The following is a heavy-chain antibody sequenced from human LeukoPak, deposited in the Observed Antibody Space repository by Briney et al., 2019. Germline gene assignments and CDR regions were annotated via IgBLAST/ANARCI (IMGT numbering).Heavy chain of an antibody. D-gene: IGHD2-2*01. J-gene: IGHJ4*02. CDR2: ISYDGSNK. CDR1: GFIFSGYA. V-gene: IGHV3-30-3*01. CDR3: VRTIRSSTKNYYFEY. Sequence: PGRSLRLFCAASGFIFSGYAMHWVRQAPGKGLEWVAVISYDGSNKYYADSVKGRFTISRDNSKNTLYLQMNSLRAEDTAVYYCVRTIRSSTKNYYFEYWGQGTLVTVSS.